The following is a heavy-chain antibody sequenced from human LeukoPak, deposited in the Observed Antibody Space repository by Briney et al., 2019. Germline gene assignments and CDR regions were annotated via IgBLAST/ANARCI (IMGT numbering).Heavy chain of an antibody. J-gene: IGHJ5*02. V-gene: IGHV4-39*01. CDR3: ARHEYSGSYYGLSWFDP. Sequence: PSETLSLTCTVSGGSISSSGYYWGWIRQPPGKGLEWIASIYYSGSAYYNPSLKSRVTISVDTSKNQLSLKLSSLTAADTAVYYCARHEYSGSYYGLSWFDPWGQGTLVTVSS. CDR2: IYYSGSA. D-gene: IGHD1-26*01. CDR1: GGSISSSGYY.